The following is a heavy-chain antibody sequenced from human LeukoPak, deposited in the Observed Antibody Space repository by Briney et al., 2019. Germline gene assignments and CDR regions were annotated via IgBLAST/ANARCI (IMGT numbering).Heavy chain of an antibody. CDR3: ARSGYCSSTSCFYAFDI. Sequence: SVKVSCKASGGTFSSYAISWVRQAPGQGLEWMGRIIPIFGTANYAQKFQGRVTITTDESTSTAYMELSSLRSEDTAVYYCARSGYCSSTSCFYAFDIWGQGTMVTVSS. CDR2: IIPIFGTA. CDR1: GGTFSSYA. J-gene: IGHJ3*02. D-gene: IGHD2-2*01. V-gene: IGHV1-69*05.